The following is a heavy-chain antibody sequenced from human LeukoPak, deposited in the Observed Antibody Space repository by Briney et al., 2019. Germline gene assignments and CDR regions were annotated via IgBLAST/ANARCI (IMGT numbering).Heavy chain of an antibody. CDR1: GVSITDNW. CDR2: ILHTGPT. Sequence: SETLSLTCAVSGVSITDNWWSWVRQPPGKGLEWIGEILHTGPTNFNPSLKSRVTISMDKSKNQLSLRLNSVTAADTAIYYCVRGGTYYLPYWGQGTLVTVSS. CDR3: VRGGTYYLPY. V-gene: IGHV4-4*02. J-gene: IGHJ4*02. D-gene: IGHD1-26*01.